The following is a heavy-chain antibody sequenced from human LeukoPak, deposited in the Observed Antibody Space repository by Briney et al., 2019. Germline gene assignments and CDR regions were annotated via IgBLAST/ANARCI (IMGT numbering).Heavy chain of an antibody. CDR2: ISWDGGST. CDR1: GFTFGDYT. Sequence: GGSLRLSCAASGFTFGDYTMYWVRQAPGKGLEWVSLISWDGGSTYYADSVKGRFTISRDNSKNTLYLQMNSLRAEDTAVYYCASMPYDYGDTGGYWGQGTLVTVSS. D-gene: IGHD4-17*01. J-gene: IGHJ4*02. CDR3: ASMPYDYGDTGGY. V-gene: IGHV3-43*01.